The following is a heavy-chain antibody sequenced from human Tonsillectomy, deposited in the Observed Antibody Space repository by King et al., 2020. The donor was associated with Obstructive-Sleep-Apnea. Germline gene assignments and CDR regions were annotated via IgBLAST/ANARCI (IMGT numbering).Heavy chain of an antibody. CDR2: ISGSGGST. CDR3: AKDTSSSWYKSDWFDP. CDR1: GFTFSSYA. J-gene: IGHJ5*02. V-gene: IGHV3-23*04. D-gene: IGHD6-13*01. Sequence: VQLVESGGGLVQPGGSLRLSCAASGFTFSSYAMSWVRQAPGKGLEWVSAISGSGGSTYYADSVKGRFTISRDNSKNTLYLQMNSLRAEDTAVYYCAKDTSSSWYKSDWFDPWGQGTLVTVSS.